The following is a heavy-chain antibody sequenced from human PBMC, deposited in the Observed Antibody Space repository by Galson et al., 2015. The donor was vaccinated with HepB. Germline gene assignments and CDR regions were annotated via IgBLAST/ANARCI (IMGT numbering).Heavy chain of an antibody. Sequence: LRLSCAASGFTFSDSPIHWVRQASGKGLEWVGRIRGRPNNYAIAYAASVKGRFIISRDDSKNTAYLQMNSLKTEDTAVYYCAKDGDADYWGQGTLVTVSS. CDR2: IRGRPNNYAI. CDR3: AKDGDADY. J-gene: IGHJ4*02. CDR1: GFTFSDSP. D-gene: IGHD3-10*01. V-gene: IGHV3-73*01.